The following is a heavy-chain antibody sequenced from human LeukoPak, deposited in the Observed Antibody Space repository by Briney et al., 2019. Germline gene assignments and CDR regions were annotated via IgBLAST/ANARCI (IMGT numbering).Heavy chain of an antibody. J-gene: IGHJ4*02. CDR2: INAGNGNT. CDR3: AREIDRDDYNRFFDY. CDR1: GYTFSTYT. V-gene: IGHV1-3*01. D-gene: IGHD5-24*01. Sequence: GASVKVSCKASGYTFSTYTMRWVRQAPGQRLEWMGWINAGNGNTKYSQKFQGRVSITRDTSASTAYMEMSSLRCEDTAVYYCAREIDRDDYNRFFDYWGQGTLVTVSS.